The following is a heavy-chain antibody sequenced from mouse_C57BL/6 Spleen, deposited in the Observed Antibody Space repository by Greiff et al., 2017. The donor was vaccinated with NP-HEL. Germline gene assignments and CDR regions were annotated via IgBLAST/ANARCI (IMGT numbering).Heavy chain of an antibody. CDR3: ARTGGGYSFDY. D-gene: IGHD1-1*02. V-gene: IGHV1-26*01. CDR1: GYTFTDYY. CDR2: INPNNGGT. Sequence: VQLQQSGPELVKPGASVKISCKASGYTFTDYYMNWVKQSHGKSLEWIGDINPNNGGTSYNQKFKGKATLTVDKSSSTAYMELRSLTSEDSAVYYCARTGGGYSFDYWGQGTTLTVSS. J-gene: IGHJ2*01.